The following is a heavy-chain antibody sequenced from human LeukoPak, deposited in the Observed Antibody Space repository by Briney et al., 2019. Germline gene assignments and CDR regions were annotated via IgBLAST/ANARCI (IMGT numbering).Heavy chain of an antibody. D-gene: IGHD4-17*01. Sequence: GGSLRLSCAASGFNFSAYSMNWVRQAPGKGLEWVPYISRSSDAIYDADSVKGRFTISRDNAKNLLLLQMTSLGVEDTALYYCARGDSDHYITLDYWGQGTLVTVSS. CDR3: ARGDSDHYITLDY. V-gene: IGHV3-48*01. J-gene: IGHJ4*02. CDR1: GFNFSAYS. CDR2: ISRSSDAI.